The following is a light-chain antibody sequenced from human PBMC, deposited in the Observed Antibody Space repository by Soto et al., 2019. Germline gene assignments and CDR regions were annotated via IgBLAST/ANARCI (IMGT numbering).Light chain of an antibody. V-gene: IGKV3-20*01. J-gene: IGKJ4*01. CDR2: GAS. CDR1: QSVTSNY. CDR3: QQYGSAPTLT. Sequence: EIVLTQSPGTLSLSPGERATLSCRASQSVTSNYLAWYQQKPGQAPRLLIYGASSRATGIPDRFSGSGSGTDFTLTISRLEPEDFAVYYCQQYGSAPTLTFGGGTQGEIK.